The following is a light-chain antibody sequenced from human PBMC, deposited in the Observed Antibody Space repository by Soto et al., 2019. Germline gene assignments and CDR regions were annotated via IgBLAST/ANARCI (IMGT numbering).Light chain of an antibody. CDR3: VAWDDSLSGVV. Sequence: VLTQPPSASGTPGQRVTISCSGSSSNIGSNYVYWYQQLPGTAPKLLIYRNNQRPSGVPDRFSGSKSGTSASLAISGLRSEDEADYYCVAWDDSLSGVVFGGGTKLTVL. V-gene: IGLV1-47*01. CDR2: RNN. J-gene: IGLJ2*01. CDR1: SSNIGSNY.